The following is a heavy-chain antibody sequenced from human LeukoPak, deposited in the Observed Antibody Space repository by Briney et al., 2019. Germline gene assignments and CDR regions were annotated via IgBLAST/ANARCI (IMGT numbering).Heavy chain of an antibody. CDR3: TRDRSGSYYFDY. CDR1: GFTFGDYA. Sequence: GGSLRLSCIVSGFTFGDYAMSWVRQAPGKGLEWVGFIRSKAYGGTTEYAASVKGRFTISRDDSKSIAYLQMNSLRTEDTAVYYCTRDRSGSYYFDYWGQGTLVTVSS. V-gene: IGHV3-49*04. D-gene: IGHD1-26*01. J-gene: IGHJ4*02. CDR2: IRSKAYGGTT.